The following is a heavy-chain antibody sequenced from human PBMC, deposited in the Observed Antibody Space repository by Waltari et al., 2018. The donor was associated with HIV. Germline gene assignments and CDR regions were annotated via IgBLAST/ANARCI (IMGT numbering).Heavy chain of an antibody. Sequence: QLQLQESGPGLVKPSETLSLTCTVSGGSISSSSYYWGWIRQPPGKGLEWIGSIYYSGSTYYHPSLQSRVTISVDTSKNQFSLKLSSVTAADTAVYYCARERRPDAFDIWGQGTMVTVSS. CDR1: GGSISSSSYY. V-gene: IGHV4-39*02. CDR2: IYYSGST. CDR3: ARERRPDAFDI. J-gene: IGHJ3*02.